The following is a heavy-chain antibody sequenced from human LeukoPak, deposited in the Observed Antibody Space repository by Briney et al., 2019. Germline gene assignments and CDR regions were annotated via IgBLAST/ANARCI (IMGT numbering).Heavy chain of an antibody. D-gene: IGHD3-16*01. CDR1: GYTFTNYY. CDR2: INPSGGST. CDR3: AREPVLGGYYYMDV. J-gene: IGHJ6*03. Sequence: GASVKVSCKASGYTFTNYYMHWVRQAPGQGLEWMGIINPSGGSTTCAQKFQGRVTITADKSTSTAYMELSSLRSEDTAVYYCAREPVLGGYYYMDVWGKGTTVTVSS. V-gene: IGHV1-46*01.